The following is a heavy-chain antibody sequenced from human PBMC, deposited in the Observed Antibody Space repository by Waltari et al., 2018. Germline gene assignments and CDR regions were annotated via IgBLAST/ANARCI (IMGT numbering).Heavy chain of an antibody. CDR3: AKDLAGYSSGWYNGMDV. V-gene: IGHV3-30*18. Sequence: QVQLVESGGGVVQPGRSLRLSCAASGFTFSSYGMHWVRQAPGKGLEWVAVISYDGSNKYYADSVKGRFTISRDNSKNTLCLQMNSLRAEDTAVYYCAKDLAGYSSGWYNGMDVWGQGTTVTVSS. D-gene: IGHD6-19*01. J-gene: IGHJ6*02. CDR1: GFTFSSYG. CDR2: ISYDGSNK.